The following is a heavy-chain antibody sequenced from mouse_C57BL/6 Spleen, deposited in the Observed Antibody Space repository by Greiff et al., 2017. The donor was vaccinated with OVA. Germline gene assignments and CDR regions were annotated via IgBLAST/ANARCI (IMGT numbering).Heavy chain of an antibody. J-gene: IGHJ1*03. CDR2: IDPSDSYT. CDR3: ARYDGNNWYFDV. D-gene: IGHD2-1*01. V-gene: IGHV1-69*01. Sequence: QVQLKQPGAELVMPGASVKLSCKASGYTFTSYWMHWVKQRPGQGLEWIGEIDPSDSYTNYNQKFKGKSTLTVDKSSSTAYMQLSSLTSEDSAVYYCARYDGNNWYFDVWGTGTTVTVSS. CDR1: GYTFTSYW.